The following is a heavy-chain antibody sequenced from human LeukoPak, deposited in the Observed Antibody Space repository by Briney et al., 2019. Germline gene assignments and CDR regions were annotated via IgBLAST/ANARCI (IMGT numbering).Heavy chain of an antibody. V-gene: IGHV3-21*01. CDR2: VSPSSTYI. CDR1: GFTLSTYA. Sequence: GGSLRLSCVASGFTLSTYAMNWVRQAPGKGLEWVSFVSPSSTYIYYADSVKGRFTISRDNAKNSLYLQMYSLRAEDTAVYYCARDPATSSYYSYYYMDVWGKGTTVTVSS. D-gene: IGHD6-6*01. CDR3: ARDPATSSYYSYYYMDV. J-gene: IGHJ6*03.